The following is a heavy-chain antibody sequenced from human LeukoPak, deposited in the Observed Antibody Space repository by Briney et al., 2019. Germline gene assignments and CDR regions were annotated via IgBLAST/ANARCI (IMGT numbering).Heavy chain of an antibody. Sequence: SETLSLTCTVSGGSISSYYWSWIRQPPGKGLEWIGYIYYSGNTNYNPSLKSRVTISVDTSKNHFSLRLSSVTAADTAVYYCARVTGYMVEDYFDYWGQGTPVTVSS. D-gene: IGHD6-13*01. J-gene: IGHJ4*02. CDR1: GGSISSYY. CDR3: ARVTGYMVEDYFDY. V-gene: IGHV4-59*01. CDR2: IYYSGNT.